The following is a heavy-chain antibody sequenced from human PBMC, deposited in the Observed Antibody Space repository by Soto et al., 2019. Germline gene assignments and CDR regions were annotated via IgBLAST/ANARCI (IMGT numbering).Heavy chain of an antibody. V-gene: IGHV4-59*01. CDR2: IYYSGST. J-gene: IGHJ4*02. CDR3: SRVIFTPGAGTYRLSLFDY. Sequence: SETLSLTCTVSGGSISSYYWSWIRQPPGKGLEWIGYIYYSGSTNYNPSLKSRVTISVDTSKNQFSLKLSSVTAADTAVYYCSRVIFTPGAGTYRLSLFDYWGQGTLVTVSS. CDR1: GGSISSYY. D-gene: IGHD6-19*01.